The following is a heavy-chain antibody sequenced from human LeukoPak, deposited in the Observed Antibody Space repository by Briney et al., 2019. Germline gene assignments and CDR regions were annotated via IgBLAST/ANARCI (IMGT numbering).Heavy chain of an antibody. CDR3: AKAGPMKLQHYFDY. V-gene: IGHV3-73*01. D-gene: IGHD3-22*01. J-gene: IGHJ4*02. CDR2: IRSKANSYAT. Sequence: GGSLRLSCAASGFTFSGSAMHWVRQASGKGLEWVGRIRSKANSYATAYAASVKGRFTISRDDSKNTAYLQMNSLKTEDTAVYYCAKAGPMKLQHYFDYWGQGTLVTVSS. CDR1: GFTFSGSA.